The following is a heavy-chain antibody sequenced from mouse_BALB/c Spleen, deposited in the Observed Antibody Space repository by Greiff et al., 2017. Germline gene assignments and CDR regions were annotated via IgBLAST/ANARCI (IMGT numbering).Heavy chain of an antibody. CDR1: GFTFSSYT. Sequence: EVNLVESGGGLVQPGGSLKLSCAASGFTFSSYTMSWVRQTPEKRLEWVAYISNGGGSTYYPDTVKGRFTISRDNAKNTLYLQMSSLKSEDTAMYYCAREVPFAYWGQGTLVTVSA. CDR2: ISNGGGST. J-gene: IGHJ3*01. V-gene: IGHV5-12-2*01. CDR3: AREVPFAY.